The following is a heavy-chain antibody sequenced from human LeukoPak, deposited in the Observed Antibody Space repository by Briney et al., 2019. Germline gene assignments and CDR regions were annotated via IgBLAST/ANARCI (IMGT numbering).Heavy chain of an antibody. V-gene: IGHV3-74*01. CDR2: INIAGSST. D-gene: IGHD2-21*01. CDR1: GFTFRNYA. Sequence: PGGSLRLSCAASGFTFRNYAMHWVRQAPGKGLVWVSRINIAGSSTTYADSVKGRFTISRDNAKNTLYLQVNSLKAEDTAVYYCAREAPCGSECSYYPDYWGQGTVVSVTS. J-gene: IGHJ4*02. CDR3: AREAPCGSECSYYPDY.